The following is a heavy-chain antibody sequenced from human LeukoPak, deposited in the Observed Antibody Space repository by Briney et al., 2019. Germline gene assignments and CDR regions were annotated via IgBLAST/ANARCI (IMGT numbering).Heavy chain of an antibody. D-gene: IGHD6-13*01. CDR3: AREREAAAGTNWFDP. CDR1: GFTFSSYA. J-gene: IGHJ5*02. Sequence: GGSLRLSCAASGFTFSSYAMHWVRQAPGKGLKWVAVISYDGSNKYYADSVKGRFTISRDNSKNTLYLQMNSLRAEDTAVYYCAREREAAAGTNWFDPWGQGTLVTVSS. CDR2: ISYDGSNK. V-gene: IGHV3-30-3*01.